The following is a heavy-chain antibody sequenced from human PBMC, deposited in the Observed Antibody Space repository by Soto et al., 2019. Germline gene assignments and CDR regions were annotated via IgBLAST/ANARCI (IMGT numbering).Heavy chain of an antibody. Sequence: ASVKVSCKASGYTFASYAISWMRQAPGQGLEWMGWISAYNGNTNYAQKLQGRVTMTTDTSTSTAYMELNSLRPEDTAVYYCARDLGLFDYWGQGTLVAVS. D-gene: IGHD3-16*01. CDR3: ARDLGLFDY. V-gene: IGHV1-18*01. CDR2: ISAYNGNT. J-gene: IGHJ4*02. CDR1: GYTFASYA.